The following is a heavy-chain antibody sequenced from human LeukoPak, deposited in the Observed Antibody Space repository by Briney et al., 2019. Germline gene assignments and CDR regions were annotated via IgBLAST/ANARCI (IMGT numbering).Heavy chain of an antibody. CDR1: GYTFTSYG. CDR3: ARIRIAAAGRNWFDP. CDR2: ISAYNGNT. Sequence: ASVKVSSKASGYTFTSYGISWVRQAPEQGLEWMGWISAYNGNTNYAQKLQGRVTMTTDTSTSTAYMELRSLRSDDTAVYYCARIRIAAAGRNWFDPWGQGTLVTVSS. D-gene: IGHD6-13*01. V-gene: IGHV1-18*01. J-gene: IGHJ5*02.